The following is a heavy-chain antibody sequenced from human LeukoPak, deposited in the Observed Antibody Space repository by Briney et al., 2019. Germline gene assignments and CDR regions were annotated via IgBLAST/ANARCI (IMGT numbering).Heavy chain of an antibody. D-gene: IGHD2-15*01. CDR2: FDPEDGET. CDR3: ATDLGACSGGSCYSVGWFDP. V-gene: IGHV1-24*01. J-gene: IGHJ5*02. Sequence: GASVKVSCKVSGYTLTELSMHWVRQAPGQGLEWMGGFDPEDGETIYAQKFQGRVTMTEDTSTDTAYMELSSLRSEDTAVYYCATDLGACSGGSCYSVGWFDPWGQGTLVTVSS. CDR1: GYTLTELS.